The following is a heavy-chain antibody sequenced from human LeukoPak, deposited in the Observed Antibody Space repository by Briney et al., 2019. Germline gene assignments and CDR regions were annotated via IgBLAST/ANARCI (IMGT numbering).Heavy chain of an antibody. CDR2: FEPEEDEHGET. D-gene: IGHD1-1*01. V-gene: IGHV1-24*01. J-gene: IGHJ3*02. Sequence: GASVKVSCRVSGYSLSDLSIHWVRHVGGKGLEWKGGFEPEEDEHGETIFAQNFEDRLTLTEDTAADTAYTELASLTSEDTAVYYCATDRLEIYSFHIWGQGTMVTVSS. CDR3: ATDRLEIYSFHI. CDR1: GYSLSDLS.